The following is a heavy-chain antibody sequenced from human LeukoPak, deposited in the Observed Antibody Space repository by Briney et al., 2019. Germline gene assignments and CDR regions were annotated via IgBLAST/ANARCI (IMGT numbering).Heavy chain of an antibody. CDR1: GFTFSGSA. J-gene: IGHJ4*02. D-gene: IGHD5-18*01. CDR2: IRSKANSYAT. Sequence: GGSLRLSCAASGFTFSGSAMHWVRQASGKGLEWVGRIRSKANSYATAYAASVKGRFTISRDDSKNTAYLQMNSLKTEDTAVYYCTTRRMGYSYGLPDFDYWGQGTLVTVSS. V-gene: IGHV3-73*01. CDR3: TTRRMGYSYGLPDFDY.